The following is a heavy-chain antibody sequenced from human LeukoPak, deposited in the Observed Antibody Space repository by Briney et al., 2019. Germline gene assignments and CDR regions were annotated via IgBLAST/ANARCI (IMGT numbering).Heavy chain of an antibody. CDR1: GGSISSSSYY. CDR3: ARQGWSSTAYYFIDV. J-gene: IGHJ6*03. V-gene: IGHV4-39*01. CDR2: IYYSGST. D-gene: IGHD2-2*01. Sequence: PSETLSLTCTVSGGSISSSSYYWGWIRQPPGKGLEWIGSIYYSGSTYYNPSLKSRVTISVDTSKNQFSLKLSSVTAADTAMYYCARQGWSSTAYYFIDVWGKGTTVTVSS.